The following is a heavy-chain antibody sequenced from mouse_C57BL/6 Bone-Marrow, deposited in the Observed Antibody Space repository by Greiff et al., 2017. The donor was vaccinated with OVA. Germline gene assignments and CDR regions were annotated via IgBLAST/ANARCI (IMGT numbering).Heavy chain of an antibody. V-gene: IGHV3-6*01. CDR2: ISYDGSN. J-gene: IGHJ3*01. Sequence: VQLKESGPGLVKPSQSLSLTCSVTGYSITSGYYWNWIRQFPGNKLEWMGYISYDGSNNYNPSLKNRISITRDTSKNQFFLKLNSVTTEDTATYYCARGNYGKAWFAYWGQGTLVTVSA. CDR3: ARGNYGKAWFAY. CDR1: GYSITSGYY. D-gene: IGHD1-1*01.